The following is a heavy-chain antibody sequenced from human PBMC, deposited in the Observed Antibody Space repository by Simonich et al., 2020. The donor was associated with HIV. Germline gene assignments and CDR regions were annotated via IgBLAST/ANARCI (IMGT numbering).Heavy chain of an antibody. J-gene: IGHJ6*03. CDR1: GGSFSGYY. D-gene: IGHD1-26*01. Sequence: QVQLQQWGAGLLKPSETLSLTCAVYGGSFSGYYWSWIRQPPGKGLEWIGEINHRGNANYNPPLKSRVTISVDTSKNQFSLKLSSVTAADTAVYYCARGRVGATTDRDYYYMDVWGKGTTVTVSS. V-gene: IGHV4-34*01. CDR2: INHRGNA. CDR3: ARGRVGATTDRDYYYMDV.